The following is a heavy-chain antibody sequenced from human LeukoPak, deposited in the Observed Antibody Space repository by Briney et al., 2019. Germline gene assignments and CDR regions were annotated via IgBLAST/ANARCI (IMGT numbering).Heavy chain of an antibody. CDR3: ARALGRDY. CDR1: GGSFSGYY. J-gene: IGHJ4*02. D-gene: IGHD7-27*01. Sequence: SETLSLTCAVYGGSFSGYYWSWIRQPPGKGLEWIGEINHSGSTNYNPSLKSRVTISVDTSKNQFSLKLSSVTAADTAVYYCARALGRDYWGQGTLVTVSS. CDR2: INHSGST. V-gene: IGHV4-34*01.